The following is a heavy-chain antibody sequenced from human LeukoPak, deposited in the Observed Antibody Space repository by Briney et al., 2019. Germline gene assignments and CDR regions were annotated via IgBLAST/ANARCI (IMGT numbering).Heavy chain of an antibody. CDR2: IIPIFGTA. V-gene: IGHV1-69*13. D-gene: IGHD1-7*01. CDR1: GYTFTSYG. CDR3: ASRNNWNWRIYALDI. J-gene: IGHJ3*02. Sequence: GASVKVSCKASGYTFTSYGISWVRQAPGQGLEWMGGIIPIFGTANYAQKFQCRVTITADESTSTAYMELSSLRSEDTAVYYCASRNNWNWRIYALDIWGQGTMVTVSS.